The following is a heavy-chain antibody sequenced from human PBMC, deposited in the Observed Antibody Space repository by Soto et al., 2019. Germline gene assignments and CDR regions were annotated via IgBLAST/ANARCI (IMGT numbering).Heavy chain of an antibody. Sequence: QITLKESGPTLVKPTQTLTLTCTFSGFSLSTSGVGVGWIRQPPGKALEWLALIYWDDDKRYSPSLKSRLTITKDTSKNQVVLTMTNMDPVDTATHYCAHRPNGYCSGGSCYHWFDPWGQGTLVTVSS. CDR2: IYWDDDK. V-gene: IGHV2-5*02. J-gene: IGHJ5*02. CDR1: GFSLSTSGVG. D-gene: IGHD2-15*01. CDR3: AHRPNGYCSGGSCYHWFDP.